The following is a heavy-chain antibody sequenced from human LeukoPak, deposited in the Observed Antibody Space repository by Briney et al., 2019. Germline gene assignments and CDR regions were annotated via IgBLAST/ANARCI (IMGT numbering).Heavy chain of an antibody. CDR3: ARRDQGLRYFDWFPTPIDY. J-gene: IGHJ4*02. CDR1: GGSFSGYY. V-gene: IGHV4-34*01. CDR2: INHSGST. Sequence: SETLSLTCAVYGGSFSGYYWSWIRQPPGKGLEWIGEINHSGSTNYNPSLKSRVTISVDTSKNQFSLKLSSVTAADTAVYYCARRDQGLRYFDWFPTPIDYWGQGTLVTVSS. D-gene: IGHD3-9*01.